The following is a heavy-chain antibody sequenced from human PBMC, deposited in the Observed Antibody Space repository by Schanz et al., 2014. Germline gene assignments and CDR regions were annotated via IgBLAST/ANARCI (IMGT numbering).Heavy chain of an antibody. CDR1: GFTFRNFA. Sequence: QVHLVESGGGVVQPGRSLRLSCAASGFTFRNFAMHWVRQAPGKGLEWVAVIWYDGTDRYYADSVKGRFTISRDNSKNTLYLQMNSLRAEDTALYYCAKDPHRDYGGKPQAFDIWGQGTMVTVSS. J-gene: IGHJ3*02. CDR3: AKDPHRDYGGKPQAFDI. CDR2: IWYDGTDR. D-gene: IGHD4-17*01. V-gene: IGHV3-33*06.